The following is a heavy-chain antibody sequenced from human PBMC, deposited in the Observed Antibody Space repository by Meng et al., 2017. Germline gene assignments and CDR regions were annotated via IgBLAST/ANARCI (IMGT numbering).Heavy chain of an antibody. V-gene: IGHV3-23*04. Sequence: EVRRVVAVRRYVQTWGYVILPCAASGFTFSIYAMCCVRQAPGKGLEWVSSISVSGGSTYYADSVKGRFTISRDNSNNTLYLQMDSLRAEDTAVYFCARPSSYSFDFWGQGALVTVSS. D-gene: IGHD3-10*01. CDR1: GFTFSIYA. CDR3: ARPSSYSFDF. CDR2: ISVSGGST. J-gene: IGHJ4*02.